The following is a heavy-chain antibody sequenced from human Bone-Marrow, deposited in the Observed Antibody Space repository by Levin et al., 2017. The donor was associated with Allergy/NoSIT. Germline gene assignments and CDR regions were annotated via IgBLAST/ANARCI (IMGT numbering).Heavy chain of an antibody. D-gene: IGHD1-14*01. J-gene: IGHJ4*02. Sequence: GESLKISCAASGFTFSSYAMHWVRQAPGKGLEWVAFISYDGSDKYYATSVKGRFTISRDDSKNTPYLQVNSLRAEDTAAYYCAKEGPGRDFDYWGQGTLVAVSS. CDR2: ISYDGSDK. CDR1: GFTFSSYA. V-gene: IGHV3-30*18. CDR3: AKEGPGRDFDY.